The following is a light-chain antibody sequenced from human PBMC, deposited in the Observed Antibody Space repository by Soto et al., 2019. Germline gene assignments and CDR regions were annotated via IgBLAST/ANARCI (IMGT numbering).Light chain of an antibody. CDR3: QQGYTVPPT. Sequence: DIQMTQSPSSLSTFVGDRVTITCRASQSISASLNWYQQKPGKAPKLLISEGSRLQIGVPSRFSASGSGTDFTLTIASLQPEDFATYYCQQGYTVPPTFGQGTRVEIK. J-gene: IGKJ1*01. CDR1: QSISAS. V-gene: IGKV1-39*01. CDR2: EGS.